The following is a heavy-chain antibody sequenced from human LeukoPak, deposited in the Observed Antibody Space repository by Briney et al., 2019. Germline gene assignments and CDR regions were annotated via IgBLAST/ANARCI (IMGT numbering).Heavy chain of an antibody. CDR3: AREEFYCSSTSCYSLHDQNWFDP. Sequence: GASVKVSCKASGYTFTGYYMHWVRQAPGQGLEWMGRINPNSGGTNYAQKFQGRVTMTRDTSISTAYMELSRLRSDDTAVYYCAREEFYCSSTSCYSLHDQNWFDPWGQGTLVTVSS. V-gene: IGHV1-2*02. CDR2: INPNSGGT. J-gene: IGHJ5*02. CDR1: GYTFTGYY. D-gene: IGHD2-2*01.